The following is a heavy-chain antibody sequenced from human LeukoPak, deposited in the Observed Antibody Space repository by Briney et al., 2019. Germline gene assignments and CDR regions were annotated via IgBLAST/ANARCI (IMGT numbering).Heavy chain of an antibody. J-gene: IGHJ4*02. V-gene: IGHV3-21*01. Sequence: GGSLRLSCAASGFTFSSYSMDWVRQAPGKGLEWVSSISSSSSYIYYADSVKGRFTISRDNAKNSLYLQMNSLRAEDTAVYYCARDVDIIGTDYWGQGTLVTVFS. CDR1: GFTFSSYS. CDR2: ISSSSSYI. D-gene: IGHD1-20*01. CDR3: ARDVDIIGTDY.